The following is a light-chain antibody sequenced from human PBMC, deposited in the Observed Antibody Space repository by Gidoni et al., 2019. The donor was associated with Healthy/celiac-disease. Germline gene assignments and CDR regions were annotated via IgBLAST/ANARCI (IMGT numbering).Light chain of an antibody. CDR1: RSVLYSSNNKNY. CDR3: QQYYSSPWT. J-gene: IGKJ1*01. Sequence: DILLPQSPDPLAVSLGERATVNCKSSRSVLYSSNNKNYLAWYQQKPGQPPKLLIYWASTRESGVPDRFSGSGSGTDFTLTISSLQAEDVAVYYCQQYYSSPWTFGQGTKVEIK. CDR2: WAS. V-gene: IGKV4-1*01.